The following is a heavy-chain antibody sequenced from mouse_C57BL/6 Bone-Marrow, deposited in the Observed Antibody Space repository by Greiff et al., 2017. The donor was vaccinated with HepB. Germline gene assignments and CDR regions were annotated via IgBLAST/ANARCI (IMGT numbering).Heavy chain of an antibody. CDR3: ARAPLLFYFDY. CDR1: GFTFSSYA. V-gene: IGHV5-4*03. J-gene: IGHJ2*01. CDR2: ISDGGSYT. D-gene: IGHD1-1*01. Sequence: EVMLVESGGGLVKPGGSLKLSCAASGFTFSSYAMSWVRQTPEKRLEWVATISDGGSYTYYPDNVKGRITISRDNAKNNLYLQMSHLKSEDTAMYYCARAPLLFYFDYWGQGTTLTVSS.